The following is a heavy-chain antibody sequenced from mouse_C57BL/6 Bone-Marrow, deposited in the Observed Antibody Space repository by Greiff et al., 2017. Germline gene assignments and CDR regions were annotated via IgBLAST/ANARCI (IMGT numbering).Heavy chain of an antibody. V-gene: IGHV5-16*01. CDR3: ARVITTVVAHWYFDV. CDR2: INYDGSST. Sequence: EVQRVESEGGLVQPGSSMKLSCTASGFTFSDYYMAWVRQVPEKGLEWVANINYDGSSTYYLDSLKSRFIISRDNAKNILYLQMSSLKSEDTATYYCARVITTVVAHWYFDVWGTGTTVTVSS. CDR1: GFTFSDYY. D-gene: IGHD1-1*01. J-gene: IGHJ1*03.